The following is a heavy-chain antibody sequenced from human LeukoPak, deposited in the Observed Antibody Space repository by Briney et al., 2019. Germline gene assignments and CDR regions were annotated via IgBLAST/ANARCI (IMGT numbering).Heavy chain of an antibody. D-gene: IGHD3-16*01. J-gene: IGHJ6*02. CDR2: IYDSETT. CDR1: GVSIASGVYY. CDR3: ARGDYVWGSHPLDV. Sequence: SETLSLTCSVTGVSIASGVYYWSWIRQPPGKGLEWIGYIYDSETTYYNPSLKSRVTISVDTSKNQFSLKLSSVTAADTAVYYCARGDYVWGSHPLDVWGQGTTVTVSS. V-gene: IGHV4-30-2*01.